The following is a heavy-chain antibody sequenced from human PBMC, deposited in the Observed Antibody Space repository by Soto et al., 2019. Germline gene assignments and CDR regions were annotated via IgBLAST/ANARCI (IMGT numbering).Heavy chain of an antibody. CDR2: IIPIFGTA. D-gene: IGHD6-13*01. V-gene: IGHV1-69*13. CDR1: GGTFSSYA. J-gene: IGHJ5*02. Sequence: SVKVSCKASGGTFSSYAISWVRQAPGQGLEWMGGIIPIFGTANYAQKFQGRVTITADESTSTAYMELSSLRSEDTAVYYCARDGREQLYNWFDPWGQGTLVTVSS. CDR3: ARDGREQLYNWFDP.